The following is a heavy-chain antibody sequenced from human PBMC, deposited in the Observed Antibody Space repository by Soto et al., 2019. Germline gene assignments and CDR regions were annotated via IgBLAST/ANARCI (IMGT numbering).Heavy chain of an antibody. D-gene: IGHD7-27*01. Sequence: GGSLSLLTAAPGVAFSTFAMGWVPQSPGKGLEWVSTISGSGGSTYYADAVKGRFTISRDNSMGTLYLQMKSLRVEDTAIYYCAKEVSLGSTVDLGYWGQGALVTVSS. CDR3: AKEVSLGSTVDLGY. J-gene: IGHJ4*02. V-gene: IGHV3-23*01. CDR1: GVAFSTFA. CDR2: ISGSGGST.